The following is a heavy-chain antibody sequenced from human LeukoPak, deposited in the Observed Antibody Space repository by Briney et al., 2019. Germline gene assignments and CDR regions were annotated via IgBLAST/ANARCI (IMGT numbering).Heavy chain of an antibody. CDR2: ISYDGSNK. D-gene: IGHD6-19*01. J-gene: IGHJ3*02. CDR1: GFTFSSYA. Sequence: GRSLRLSCAASGFTFSSYAMHWVRQAPGKGLEWVAVISYDGSNKYYADSVKGRFTTSRDNSKNTLYLQMNSLRAEDTAVYYCAREGWPQFSAVAASYVGAFDIWGQGTMVTVSS. CDR3: AREGWPQFSAVAASYVGAFDI. V-gene: IGHV3-30-3*01.